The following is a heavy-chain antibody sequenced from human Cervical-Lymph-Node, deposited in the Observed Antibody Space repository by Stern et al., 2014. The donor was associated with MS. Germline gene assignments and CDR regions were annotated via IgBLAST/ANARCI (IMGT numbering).Heavy chain of an antibody. V-gene: IGHV5-51*01. J-gene: IGHJ4*02. CDR2: VYPGDSDT. Sequence: VQLVQSGAEVKKPGESLKLSCTGSGYSFTANWIAWVRQLPGKGLEWMGIVYPGDSDTRYSPSFQGQVTISADKSISTAYLQWSSLKASDTAMYYCARDYGDYAFDYWGQGTLVTVSS. CDR1: GYSFTANW. CDR3: ARDYGDYAFDY. D-gene: IGHD4-17*01.